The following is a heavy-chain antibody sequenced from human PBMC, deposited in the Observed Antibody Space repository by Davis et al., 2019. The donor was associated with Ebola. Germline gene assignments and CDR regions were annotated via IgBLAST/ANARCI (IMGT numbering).Heavy chain of an antibody. J-gene: IGHJ5*02. CDR1: GFTFSTYD. Sequence: GASLKISCAASGFTFSTYDMHWVRQDTEKGLEWVSSIGTTGDTHYADSVKGRFSISRENAKNSVYLQMHSLRAGDTAVYYCARANSVCAPGGCFSGHWFDPWGQGTLVTVSS. CDR2: IGTTGDT. CDR3: ARANSVCAPGGCFSGHWFDP. D-gene: IGHD2-15*01. V-gene: IGHV3-13*01.